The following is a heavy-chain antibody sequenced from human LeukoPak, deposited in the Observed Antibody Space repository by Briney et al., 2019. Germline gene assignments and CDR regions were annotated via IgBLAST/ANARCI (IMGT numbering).Heavy chain of an antibody. V-gene: IGHV3-48*04. J-gene: IGHJ3*02. CDR2: INSVGGTT. CDR3: ASPVSSRDGDAFDI. CDR1: GFTFNSYS. Sequence: GGSLRLSCEASGFTFNSYSFNWVRQAPGKGLEWISYINSVGGTTFYADSVKGRFTISRDNAKNSLYLQMNSLRAEDTAVYYCASPVSSRDGDAFDIWGQGTTVTVSS. D-gene: IGHD2/OR15-2a*01.